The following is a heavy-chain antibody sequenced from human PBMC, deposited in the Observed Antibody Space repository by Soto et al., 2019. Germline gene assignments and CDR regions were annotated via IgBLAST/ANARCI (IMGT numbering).Heavy chain of an antibody. V-gene: IGHV3-11*01. CDR1: GFTFSDYY. CDR3: ARDSGVVAATSFDP. Sequence: LRLSCAASGFTFSDYYMSWIRQAPGKGLEWVSYISSSGSTIYYADSVKGRFTISRDNAKNSLYLQMNSLRAEDTAVYYCARDSGVVAATSFDPWGQGTLVTVSS. D-gene: IGHD2-15*01. CDR2: ISSSGSTI. J-gene: IGHJ5*02.